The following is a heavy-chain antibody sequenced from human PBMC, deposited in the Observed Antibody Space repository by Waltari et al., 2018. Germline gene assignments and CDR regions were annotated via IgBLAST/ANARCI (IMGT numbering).Heavy chain of an antibody. V-gene: IGHV3-21*01. CDR2: ISSSSSYI. D-gene: IGHD3-3*01. Sequence: EVQLVESGGGLVKPGGSLRLSCAASGFTFSSYSMNWVRQAPGKGLEWVSSISSSSSYIYYADSVKGRFTISRDNAKNSLYLQMNSLRAEDTAVYYCARDYDFWSGYLRRPSTLIFDYWGQGTLVTVSS. J-gene: IGHJ4*02. CDR3: ARDYDFWSGYLRRPSTLIFDY. CDR1: GFTFSSYS.